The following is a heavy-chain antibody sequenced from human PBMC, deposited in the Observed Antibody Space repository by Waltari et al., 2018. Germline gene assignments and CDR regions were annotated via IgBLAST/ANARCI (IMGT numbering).Heavy chain of an antibody. J-gene: IGHJ2*01. D-gene: IGHD3-22*01. Sequence: QLQLQESGPGLVKPSETLSLTCTVSGGSISSSSYYWGWIRQPPGKGLEWIGSIYYSGSTYYNPSLKRRVTISVDTSKNQFSLKLSSVTAADTAVYYCAIHVRDDSQSRGYWYFDLWGRGTLVTVSS. CDR1: GGSISSSSYY. CDR3: AIHVRDDSQSRGYWYFDL. CDR2: IYYSGST. V-gene: IGHV4-39*01.